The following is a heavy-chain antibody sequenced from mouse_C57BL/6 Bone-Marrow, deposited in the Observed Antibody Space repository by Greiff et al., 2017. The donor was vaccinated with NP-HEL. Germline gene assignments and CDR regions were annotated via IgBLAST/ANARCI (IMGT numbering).Heavy chain of an antibody. CDR3: TREGWLPLYYAMDY. CDR2: IDPETGGT. J-gene: IGHJ4*01. V-gene: IGHV1-15*01. D-gene: IGHD2-3*01. CDR1: GYTFTDYE. Sequence: VQLQQSGAELVRPGASVTLSCKASGYTFTDYEMHWVKQTPVHCLEWIGAIDPETGGTAYNQKFKGKAILTADKSSSTAYMELRSLTSEDSAVYYCTREGWLPLYYAMDYWGQGTSVTVSS.